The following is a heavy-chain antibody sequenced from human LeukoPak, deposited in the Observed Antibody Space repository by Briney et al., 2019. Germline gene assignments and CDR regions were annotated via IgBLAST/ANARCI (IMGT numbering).Heavy chain of an antibody. Sequence: TGGSLRLSCAASGFTFDDYGMSWVREAPGKGLEWVSFINWNGGSTGYADSVKGRFTISRDYAKNSLYLQMNSLRAEDTALYYCAREGNWNAFDYWGQGTLVTVSS. CDR3: AREGNWNAFDY. CDR2: INWNGGST. J-gene: IGHJ4*02. V-gene: IGHV3-20*04. CDR1: GFTFDDYG. D-gene: IGHD1-20*01.